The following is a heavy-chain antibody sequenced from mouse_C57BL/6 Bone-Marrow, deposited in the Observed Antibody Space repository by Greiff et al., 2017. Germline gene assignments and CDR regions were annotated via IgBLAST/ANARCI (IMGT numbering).Heavy chain of an antibody. V-gene: IGHV1-80*01. CDR2: IYPGVGDP. CDR3: ARSPTVAPYYARDY. Sequence: QFQLQQSWAELVKPGASVKISCKASGYAFSSYWMNWVKPRPGTGLAWICQIYPGVGDPNYNGKFKGKATLTADKSSSTAYMQLSSLTSEDSAVDFCARSPTVAPYYARDYGGQGTSGTVSS. D-gene: IGHD1-1*01. J-gene: IGHJ4*01. CDR1: GYAFSSYW.